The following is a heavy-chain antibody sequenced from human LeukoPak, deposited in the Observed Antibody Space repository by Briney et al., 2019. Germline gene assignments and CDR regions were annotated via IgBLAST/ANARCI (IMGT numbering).Heavy chain of an antibody. Sequence: GGSLRLSCAASGFTFRSYGMTWVRQAPGKGLEWVSAISGSGDSTYYADSVKGRFTISRDNSKNTLYLQMNNLRAEDTAVYYCAKSGGNVKGYWGQGTLVTVSS. CDR3: AKSGGNVKGY. J-gene: IGHJ4*02. CDR2: ISGSGDST. V-gene: IGHV3-23*01. CDR1: GFTFRSYG. D-gene: IGHD4-23*01.